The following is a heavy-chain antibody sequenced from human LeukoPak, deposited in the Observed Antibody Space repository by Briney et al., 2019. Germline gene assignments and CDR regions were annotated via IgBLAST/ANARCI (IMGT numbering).Heavy chain of an antibody. Sequence: ASVKVSCKASGYTFTGYYMHWVRQAPGQGLEWMGWINPNSGGTNYAQKSQGRVTMTRDTSISTACMELSRLRSDDTAVYYCAREISITMIVVVNYFDYWGQGTLVTVSS. CDR1: GYTFTGYY. CDR3: AREISITMIVVVNYFDY. CDR2: INPNSGGT. D-gene: IGHD3-22*01. J-gene: IGHJ4*02. V-gene: IGHV1-2*02.